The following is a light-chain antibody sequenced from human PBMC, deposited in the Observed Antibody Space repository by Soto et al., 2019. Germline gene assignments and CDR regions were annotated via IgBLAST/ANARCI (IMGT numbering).Light chain of an antibody. CDR2: GAS. V-gene: IGKV3-20*01. Sequence: EIVLTQSPCTLSLSPGERATLSCRASQSVSSNYLAWYQQQPCQAPRLLIFGASTRATGIPDRFSCGASETDFTLTITRLAPEDVAVYYCHQYGSSPPMYTFGHGTKLEIK. CDR1: QSVSSNY. J-gene: IGKJ2*01. CDR3: HQYGSSPPMYT.